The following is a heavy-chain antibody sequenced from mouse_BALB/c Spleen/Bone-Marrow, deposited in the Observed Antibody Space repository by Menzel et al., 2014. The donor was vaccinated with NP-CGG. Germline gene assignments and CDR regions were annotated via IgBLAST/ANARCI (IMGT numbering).Heavy chain of an antibody. V-gene: IGHV4-1*02. D-gene: IGHD1-2*01. CDR2: INFSNSSTI. Sequence: EVHLVESGGGLVQPGGSLKLSCAASGFDFXRFWMTWVRQAPGKGLEWIGEINFSNSSTINYTPSLKDKFIISRDNAKNTLYLQMSKVRSEDTALYYCAKNYYYGYVAYWGQGTLVTVSA. J-gene: IGHJ3*01. CDR3: AKNYYYGYVAY. CDR1: GFDFXRFW.